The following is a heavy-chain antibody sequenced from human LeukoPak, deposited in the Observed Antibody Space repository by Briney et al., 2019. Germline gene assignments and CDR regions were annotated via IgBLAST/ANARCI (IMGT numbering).Heavy chain of an antibody. J-gene: IGHJ4*02. CDR1: GGSISSSNYY. D-gene: IGHD5-18*01. CDR3: ASSAYSYGHYFDY. V-gene: IGHV3-7*01. CDR2: IKQDASEK. Sequence: ETLSLTCTVSGGSISSSNYYWGWIRQPPGKGLEWVANIKQDASEKYYVDSVKGRFFISRDNAKNSLYLQMNSLRAEDTAVYYCASSAYSYGHYFDYWGQGTLVTVSS.